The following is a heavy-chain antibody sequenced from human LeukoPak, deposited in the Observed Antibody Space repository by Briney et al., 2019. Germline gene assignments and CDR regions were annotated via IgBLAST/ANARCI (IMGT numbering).Heavy chain of an antibody. V-gene: IGHV3-48*01. J-gene: IGHJ4*02. CDR2: ISSSSATE. CDR1: GFTFNTYS. D-gene: IGHD1-26*01. Sequence: GGSLRLSCEASGFTFNTYSMNWVRQAPGKGLEWISYISSSSATEYYADSVKGRFTISRDNSKNTLYLQMNSLRAEDTAVYYCAKGGVKVGATYYWGQGTLVTVSS. CDR3: AKGGVKVGATYY.